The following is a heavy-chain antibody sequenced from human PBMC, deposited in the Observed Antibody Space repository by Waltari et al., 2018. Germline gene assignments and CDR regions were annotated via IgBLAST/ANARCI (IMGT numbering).Heavy chain of an antibody. Sequence: EVQLVESGGGLVQPGGSLRLSCAASGFTFSSYWMSWVRPAPGKGLEWVANIKQDGSEKYYVDSVKGRFTISRDNAKNSLYLQMNSLRAEDTAVYYCARDAIVGATNWFDPWGQGTLVTVSS. D-gene: IGHD1-26*01. CDR3: ARDAIVGATNWFDP. CDR2: IKQDGSEK. CDR1: GFTFSSYW. V-gene: IGHV3-7*01. J-gene: IGHJ5*02.